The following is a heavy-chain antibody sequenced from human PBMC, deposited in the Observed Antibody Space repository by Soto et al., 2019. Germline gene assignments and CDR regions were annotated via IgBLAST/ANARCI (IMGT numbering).Heavy chain of an antibody. CDR2: TFYSGNT. V-gene: IGHV4-39*01. Sequence: PSETLSLTCTVSGASMTKNNHYWAWIRQPPGKGLEWIATTFYSGNTYYNTSLKSRLTVSVDTSNNQFSLKLSSVTAADSAVYFFARHRLWSSSSGPFGMDVLGQGTTVTVSS. CDR3: ARHRLWSSSSGPFGMDV. D-gene: IGHD6-6*01. CDR1: GASMTKNNHY. J-gene: IGHJ6*02.